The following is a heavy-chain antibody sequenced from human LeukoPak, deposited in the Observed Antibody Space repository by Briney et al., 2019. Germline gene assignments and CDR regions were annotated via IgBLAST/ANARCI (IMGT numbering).Heavy chain of an antibody. Sequence: SETLSLTCTVSGDSISSYYWSWIRQPPGKGLEWIGYIYYSGSTNYNPSLKSRVTISVDTSKNQFSLKLSSVTAADTAVYYCASSRYNIYYFDYWGQGTLVTVSS. CDR1: GDSISSYY. CDR3: ASSRYNIYYFDY. J-gene: IGHJ4*02. V-gene: IGHV4-59*08. D-gene: IGHD1-1*01. CDR2: IYYSGST.